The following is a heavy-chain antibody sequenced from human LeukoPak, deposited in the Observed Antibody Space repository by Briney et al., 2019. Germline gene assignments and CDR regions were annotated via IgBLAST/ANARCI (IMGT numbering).Heavy chain of an antibody. D-gene: IGHD4-11*01. CDR1: GYTFTSYY. V-gene: IGHV1-46*01. J-gene: IGHJ6*03. CDR3: ARVTMYSNSWRYYMDV. Sequence: ASVKVSCKASGYTFTSYYMHWVRQAPGQGLEWMGIINSSGGSTSYAQKFQGRVTMTRDMSTSTVYMELSSLRSEDTAVYYCARVTMYSNSWRYYMDVWGKGTTVTVSS. CDR2: INSSGGST.